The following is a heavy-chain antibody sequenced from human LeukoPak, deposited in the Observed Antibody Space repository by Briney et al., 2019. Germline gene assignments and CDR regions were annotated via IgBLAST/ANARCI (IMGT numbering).Heavy chain of an antibody. CDR2: IYYSGSI. CDR1: GGSISSYY. D-gene: IGHD3-22*01. CDR3: ARHKAYYDSSGYYGYYYGMDV. V-gene: IGHV4-59*08. Sequence: SETLSLTCTVSGGSISSYYWSWIRQPPGKGLEWIGYIYYSGSINYNPSLKSRVTISVDTSKNQFSLKLSSVTAADTAVYYCARHKAYYDSSGYYGYYYGMDVWGQGTTVTVSS. J-gene: IGHJ6*02.